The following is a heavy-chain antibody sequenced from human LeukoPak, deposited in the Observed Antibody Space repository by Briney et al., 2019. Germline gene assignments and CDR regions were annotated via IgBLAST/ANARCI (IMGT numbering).Heavy chain of an antibody. D-gene: IGHD2-21*01. CDR1: GFTLSSYD. V-gene: IGHV3-23*01. CDR3: ARIPRSYYFDY. J-gene: IGHJ4*02. CDR2: IDSNGVST. Sequence: GGSLRLSCAASGFTLSSYDMSWVRQAPGKGLEWVSGIDSNGVSTYYADSVKGRFTISRDNAKNSLYLQMNSLRAEDTAVYYCARIPRSYYFDYWGQGTLVTVSS.